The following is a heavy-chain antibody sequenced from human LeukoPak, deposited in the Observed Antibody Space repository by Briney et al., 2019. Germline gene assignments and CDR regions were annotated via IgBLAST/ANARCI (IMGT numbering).Heavy chain of an antibody. V-gene: IGHV3-30*07. CDR3: ARERSPGGCDFLLNY. D-gene: IGHD5-12*01. Sequence: SRDNSKNTLYLQMNSLRAEDTAVYYCARERSPGGCDFLLNYWGQGTLVTVSS. J-gene: IGHJ4*02.